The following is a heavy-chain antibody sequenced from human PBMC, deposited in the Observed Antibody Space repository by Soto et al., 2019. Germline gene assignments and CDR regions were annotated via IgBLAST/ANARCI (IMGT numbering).Heavy chain of an antibody. CDR3: AREEGAATRGMDV. D-gene: IGHD1-26*01. J-gene: IGHJ6*02. Sequence: LSLTCTVSGGSISSGGYYWSWIRQHPGKGLEWIGYIYYSGSTYYNPSLKSRVTISVDTSKNQFSLKLSSVTAADTAVYYCAREEGAATRGMDVWGQGTTVTVSS. CDR2: IYYSGST. CDR1: GGSISSGGYY. V-gene: IGHV4-31*03.